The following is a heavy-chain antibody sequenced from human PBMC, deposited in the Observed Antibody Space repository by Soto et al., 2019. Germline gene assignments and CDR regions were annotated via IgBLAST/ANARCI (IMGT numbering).Heavy chain of an antibody. J-gene: IGHJ6*03. CDR1: GGSFSGYY. Sequence: QVQLQRWGAGLLKPSETLSRTCAVYGGSFSGYYWSWIRQPPGKGLEWIGEINHSGSTNYNPSLKSRVTISVDTSKNQFSLKLSSVTAADTAVYYCARGYYSNYDLYYYYYMDVWGKGTTVTVSS. CDR3: ARGYYSNYDLYYYYYMDV. V-gene: IGHV4-34*01. CDR2: INHSGST. D-gene: IGHD4-4*01.